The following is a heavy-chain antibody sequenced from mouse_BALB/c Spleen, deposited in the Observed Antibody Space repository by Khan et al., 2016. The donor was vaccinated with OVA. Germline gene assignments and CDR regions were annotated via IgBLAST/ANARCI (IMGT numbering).Heavy chain of an antibody. CDR1: GYSITSDSA. V-gene: IGHV3-2*02. D-gene: IGHD2-12*01. CDR3: ARGGRLTY. CDR2: INYSGST. Sequence: EVQLVETGLGLVKPSQSLSLTCTVTGYSITSDSAWNWIRQFPGNKLEWMGYINYSGSTSYNPPLKSRISITRDTSKNQFFLQLNSVTTEDTATYYCARGGRLTYWGQGTLVTVSA. J-gene: IGHJ3*01.